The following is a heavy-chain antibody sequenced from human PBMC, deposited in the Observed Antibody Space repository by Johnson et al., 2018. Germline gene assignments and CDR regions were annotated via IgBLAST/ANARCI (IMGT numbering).Heavy chain of an antibody. J-gene: IGHJ3*02. CDR3: AKDKYSYGYEDAFDI. CDR2: LSYEGNNK. D-gene: IGHD5-18*01. CDR1: GFTFSSYA. Sequence: QVQLVQSGGGVVQXGSSLRLSCAASGFTFSSYAMHWVRQAPGKGLGWVTILSYEGNNKYYADSVKGRLTIPTDNSKNTPYLQMNSLRAEDPAVYYCAKDKYSYGYEDAFDIWGQGPMVTVSS. V-gene: IGHV3-30*18.